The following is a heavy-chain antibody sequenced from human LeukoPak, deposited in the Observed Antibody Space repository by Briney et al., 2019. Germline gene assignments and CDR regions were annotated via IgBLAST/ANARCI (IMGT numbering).Heavy chain of an antibody. CDR2: ISGSGRST. J-gene: IGHJ4*02. CDR3: ARGSIAVAGRDKFDY. CDR1: GFTFSSYA. D-gene: IGHD6-19*01. Sequence: GGSLRLSCAASGFTFSSYAMTWVRQAPGKGLEWVSTISGSGRSTYYADSVKGRFTISRDNAKNSLYLQMNSLRAEDTAVYYCARGSIAVAGRDKFDYWGQGTLVTVSS. V-gene: IGHV3-23*01.